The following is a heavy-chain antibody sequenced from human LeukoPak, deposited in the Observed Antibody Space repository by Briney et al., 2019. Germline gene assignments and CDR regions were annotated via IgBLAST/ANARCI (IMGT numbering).Heavy chain of an antibody. J-gene: IGHJ3*02. CDR1: GGSISSGGYS. CDR3: ASREVDYGDDDAFDI. Sequence: PSETLSLTCAVSGGSISSGGYSWSWIRQPPGKGLEWIGYIYHSGSTYYNPSLKSRVTISVDRSKNQFSLKLSSVTAADTAVYYCASREVDYGDDDAFDIWGQGTMVTVSS. V-gene: IGHV4-30-2*01. D-gene: IGHD4-17*01. CDR2: IYHSGST.